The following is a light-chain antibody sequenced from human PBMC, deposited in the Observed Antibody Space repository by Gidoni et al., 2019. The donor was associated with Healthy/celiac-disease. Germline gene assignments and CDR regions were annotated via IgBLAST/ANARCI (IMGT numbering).Light chain of an antibody. CDR2: DES. CDR1: QDISNY. Sequence: DIQMTQSPSSLSASVGDRVTITCQASQDISNYLNWYQQKPGKAPKLLIYDESNLETGVPSRFSGSGSGTDFTFTISSLQPEDIATYYCQQYDNLPPLAFXGXTKVEIK. J-gene: IGKJ4*01. CDR3: QQYDNLPPLA. V-gene: IGKV1-33*01.